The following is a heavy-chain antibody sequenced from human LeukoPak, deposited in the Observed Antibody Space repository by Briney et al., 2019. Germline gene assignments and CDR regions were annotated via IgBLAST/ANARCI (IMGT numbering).Heavy chain of an antibody. CDR2: IYYSGST. V-gene: IGHV4-31*03. J-gene: IGHJ1*01. Sequence: SETLSLTCTVSGGSISSGGYYWSWIRQHPGKGLEWIGYIYYSGSTYYNPSLKSRVTISVDTSKNQFSLKLSSVTAADTAVYYCARGASYYDSSGYDREYFQHWGQGTLVTVSS. CDR1: GGSISSGGYY. D-gene: IGHD3-22*01. CDR3: ARGASYYDSSGYDREYFQH.